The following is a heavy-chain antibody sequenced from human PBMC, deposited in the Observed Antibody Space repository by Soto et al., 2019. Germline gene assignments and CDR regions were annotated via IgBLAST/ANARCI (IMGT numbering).Heavy chain of an antibody. V-gene: IGHV1-69*02. CDR3: ARGLGYCSSTSCYYWFDP. J-gene: IGHJ5*02. CDR1: GGTFSSYT. D-gene: IGHD2-2*01. CDR2: IIPILGIA. Sequence: SVKVSCKASGGTFSSYTISWVRQAPGQGLEWMGRIIPILGIANYAQKFQGRVTITADKSTSTAYMELSSLRSEDTAVYYCARGLGYCSSTSCYYWFDPWGQGTLVTVSS.